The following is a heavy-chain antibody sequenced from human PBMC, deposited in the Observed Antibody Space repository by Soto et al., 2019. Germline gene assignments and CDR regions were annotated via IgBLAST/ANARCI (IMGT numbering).Heavy chain of an antibody. CDR3: ARRFYYYGSGSSRNWFDP. Sequence: SETLSLTCTVSGGSISSYYWSWIRQPPGKGLEWIGYIYYSGSTNYNPSLKSRVTISVDTSKNQFSLKLSSVTAADTAVYYCARRFYYYGSGSSRNWFDPWGQGTLVTVSS. J-gene: IGHJ5*02. CDR1: GGSISSYY. D-gene: IGHD3-10*01. CDR2: IYYSGST. V-gene: IGHV4-59*08.